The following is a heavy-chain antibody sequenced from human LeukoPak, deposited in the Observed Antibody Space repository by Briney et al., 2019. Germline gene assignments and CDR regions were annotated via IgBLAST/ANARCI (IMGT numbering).Heavy chain of an antibody. Sequence: SETLSLTCTVSGGSISSYYWTWIRQPPGKGLEWIGYIYYSGSTNYNPSLKSRVTISVDTSKNQFSLKLSSVTAADTAVYYCARDLSYYDILTGYQNWFDPWGQGTLVTVSS. CDR3: ARDLSYYDILTGYQNWFDP. CDR1: GGSISSYY. D-gene: IGHD3-9*01. CDR2: IYYSGST. J-gene: IGHJ5*02. V-gene: IGHV4-59*12.